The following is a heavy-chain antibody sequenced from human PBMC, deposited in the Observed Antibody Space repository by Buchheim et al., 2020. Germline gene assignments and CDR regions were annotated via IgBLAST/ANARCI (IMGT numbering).Heavy chain of an antibody. CDR1: GFTVSSNY. CDR2: IYSGGST. Sequence: EVQLVESGGGLVQPGGSLRLSCAASGFTVSSNYMSWVRQAPGKGLEWVSVIYSGGSTYYADSVKGRFTISRDNSKNTLHLQMSSLRAEDTAVYYCARMVVVAAQTLWFDPWGQGTL. D-gene: IGHD2-15*01. CDR3: ARMVVVAAQTLWFDP. J-gene: IGHJ5*02. V-gene: IGHV3-66*01.